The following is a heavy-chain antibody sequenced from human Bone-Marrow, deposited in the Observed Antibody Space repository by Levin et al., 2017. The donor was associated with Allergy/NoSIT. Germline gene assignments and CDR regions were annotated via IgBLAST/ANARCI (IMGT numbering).Heavy chain of an antibody. J-gene: IGHJ6*02. CDR1: GSTFSYYS. D-gene: IGHD2/OR15-2a*01. CDR2: ISSSSGYI. Sequence: GGSLRLSCAASGSTFSYYSMNWVRQAPGKGLEWVSSISSSSGYIYYADSVKGRFTISRDNAKNSLYLQMNSLRAEDSAVYYCVRPGADIRYYSNKPMDVWGQGTTVTVSS. CDR3: VRPGADIRYYSNKPMDV. V-gene: IGHV3-21*01.